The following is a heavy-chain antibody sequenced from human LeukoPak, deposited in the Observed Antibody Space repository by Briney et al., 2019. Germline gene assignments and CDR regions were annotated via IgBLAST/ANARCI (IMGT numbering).Heavy chain of an antibody. CDR2: ISSSSSEI. Sequence: VGSLRLSCAASGFTFSSYSMNWGREAPGEGLGWVSPISSSSSEIYSADSVKGRFTISRDNVKSSLYLQMNSLRAEDTAVYYCARGWGAAAATPRGYWGQGTLVTVSS. CDR3: ARGWGAAAATPRGY. CDR1: GFTFSSYS. V-gene: IGHV3-21*01. D-gene: IGHD6-13*01. J-gene: IGHJ4*02.